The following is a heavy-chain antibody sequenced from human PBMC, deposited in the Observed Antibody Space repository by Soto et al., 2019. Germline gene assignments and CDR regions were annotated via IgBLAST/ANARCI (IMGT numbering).Heavy chain of an antibody. J-gene: IGHJ5*02. D-gene: IGHD2-2*01. CDR2: IYTSGST. CDR3: ARDHTGGVPAANWFDP. CDR1: GGSISSYY. Sequence: QVQLQESGPGLVKPSETLSLTCTVSGGSISSYYWSWIRQPAGKGLEWIGRIYTSGSTNYNPSLKSRVTMSVDTSKNQFSLKLSSVTAADTAVYYCARDHTGGVPAANWFDPWGQGTLVTVSS. V-gene: IGHV4-4*07.